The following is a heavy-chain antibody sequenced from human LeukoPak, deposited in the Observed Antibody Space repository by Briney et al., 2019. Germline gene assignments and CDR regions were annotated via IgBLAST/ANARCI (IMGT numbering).Heavy chain of an antibody. Sequence: SETLSLTCAVYRGSFSGYYWSWIRQPPGNRLEWTGEINRGGSTNYNPSLKSRVTISVDTSKNQFSLKLSSMTAADTAVYYCAREEDIVVVPAATVFDYWGQGTLVTVSS. J-gene: IGHJ4*02. V-gene: IGHV4-34*01. D-gene: IGHD2-2*01. CDR1: RGSFSGYY. CDR2: INRGGST. CDR3: AREEDIVVVPAATVFDY.